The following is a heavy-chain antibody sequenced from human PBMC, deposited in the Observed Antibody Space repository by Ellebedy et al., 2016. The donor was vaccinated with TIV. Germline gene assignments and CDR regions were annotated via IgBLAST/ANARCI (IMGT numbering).Heavy chain of an antibody. CDR2: MNPNSGNT. D-gene: IGHD3-10*01. CDR1: GGTFSSYD. J-gene: IGHJ3*02. CDR3: AMATMVRGGDAFDI. V-gene: IGHV1-8*03. Sequence: AASVKVSCKASGGTFSSYDINWVRQATGQGLEWMGWMNPNSGNTGYAQKFQGRVTITRNTSISTAYMELSSLKSEDTAGYYGAMATMVRGGDAFDIWGQGTMVTVSS.